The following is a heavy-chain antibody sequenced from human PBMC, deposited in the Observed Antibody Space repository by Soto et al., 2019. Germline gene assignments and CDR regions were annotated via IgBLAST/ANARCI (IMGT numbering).Heavy chain of an antibody. J-gene: IGHJ3*02. Sequence: GGSLRLSCAASGFTFSSYSMNWVRQAPGKGLEWVSSISSSSSYIYYADSVKGRFTISRDNAKNSLYLQMNSLRAEDTAVYYCARDSHSSSVPPRVAFSAFDIWGQGTMVTVSS. D-gene: IGHD6-6*01. V-gene: IGHV3-21*01. CDR3: ARDSHSSSVPPRVAFSAFDI. CDR2: ISSSSSYI. CDR1: GFTFSSYS.